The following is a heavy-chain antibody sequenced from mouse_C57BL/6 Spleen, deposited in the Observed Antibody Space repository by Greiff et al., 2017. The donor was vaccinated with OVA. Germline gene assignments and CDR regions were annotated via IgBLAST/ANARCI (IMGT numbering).Heavy chain of an antibody. V-gene: IGHV5-17*01. Sequence: EVKLVESGGGLVKPGGSLKLSCAASGFTFSDYGMHWVRQAPEKGLEWVAYISSGSSTIYYADTVKGRFTISRDNAKNTLFLQMTSLRSEDTAMYYCARPSVGLWYFDVWGTGTTVTVSS. D-gene: IGHD4-1*01. CDR2: ISSGSSTI. J-gene: IGHJ1*03. CDR3: ARPSVGLWYFDV. CDR1: GFTFSDYG.